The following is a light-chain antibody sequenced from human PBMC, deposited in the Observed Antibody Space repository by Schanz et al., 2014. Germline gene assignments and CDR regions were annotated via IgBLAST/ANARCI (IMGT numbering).Light chain of an antibody. CDR3: QQRSSWPALT. V-gene: IGKV3D-15*01. CDR2: GAS. Sequence: EIVMTQSPATLSVSPGERATLSCRASQSVSSNLAWYQQKPGQAPRLIIHGASSRATGIPARFSGSGSGTDFTLTISSLEPEDFAVYYCQQRSSWPALTFGGGTKVEIK. J-gene: IGKJ4*01. CDR1: QSVSSN.